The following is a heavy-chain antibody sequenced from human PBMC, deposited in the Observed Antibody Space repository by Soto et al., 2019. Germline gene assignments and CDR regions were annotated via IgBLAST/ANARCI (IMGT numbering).Heavy chain of an antibody. CDR2: IIPIFGTA. J-gene: IGHJ6*02. Sequence: SVKVSCKASGGTFSSYAISWVRQAPGQGLEWMGGIIPIFGTANYAQKFQGRVTITADESTSTAYMELSSLRSEDTAVYYCARTSSSWFLYYYYGMDVWGQGTTVTVSS. V-gene: IGHV1-69*13. CDR1: GGTFSSYA. CDR3: ARTSSSWFLYYYYGMDV. D-gene: IGHD6-13*01.